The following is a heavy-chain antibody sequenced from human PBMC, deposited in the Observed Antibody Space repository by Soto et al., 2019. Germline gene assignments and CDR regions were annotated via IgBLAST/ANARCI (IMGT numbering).Heavy chain of an antibody. CDR2: ISYDGSNK. D-gene: IGHD3-10*01. CDR1: GFTFSSYG. CDR3: AKDEVRAGAGCTHY. Sequence: QVQLVESGGGVVQPGRSLRLSCAASGFTFSSYGMHWVRQAPGKGLEWVAVISYDGSNKYYADSVKGRFTISIDNSKNSLYLQRNSLRAEDRAVYYCAKDEVRAGAGCTHYWGQLTLVTTSS. V-gene: IGHV3-30*18. J-gene: IGHJ4*02.